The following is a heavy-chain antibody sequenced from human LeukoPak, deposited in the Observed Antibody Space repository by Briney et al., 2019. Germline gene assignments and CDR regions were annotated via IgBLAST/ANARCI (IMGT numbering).Heavy chain of an antibody. V-gene: IGHV1-69*06. D-gene: IGHD4-17*01. Sequence: SVKVSCKASGGTFSSYAISWVRQAPGQGLEWMGGIIPIFGTANYAQKFQGRVTITADKSTSTAYVELSSLRSEDTAVYYCASDPHYGDRGYYYYGMDVWGKGTTVTVSS. J-gene: IGHJ6*04. CDR2: IIPIFGTA. CDR1: GGTFSSYA. CDR3: ASDPHYGDRGYYYYGMDV.